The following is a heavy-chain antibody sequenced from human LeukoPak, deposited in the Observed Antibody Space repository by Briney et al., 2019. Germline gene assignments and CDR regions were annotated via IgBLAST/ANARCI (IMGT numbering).Heavy chain of an antibody. J-gene: IGHJ4*02. CDR3: ARLSGRDYYFDY. CDR1: GGSVSSGSYY. D-gene: IGHD4/OR15-4a*01. V-gene: IGHV4-61*02. CDR2: MFTTGTI. Sequence: KSSETLSLTCTVSGGSVSSGSYYWSWIRQPAGKGLEWIGRMFTTGTINYNPSLKSRVTIALDTAKNQFSLKLSSVTAADTAVYYCARLSGRDYYFDYWGQGTLVTVSS.